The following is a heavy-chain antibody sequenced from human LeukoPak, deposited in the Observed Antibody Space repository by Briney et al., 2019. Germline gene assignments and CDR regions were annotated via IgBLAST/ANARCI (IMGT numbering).Heavy chain of an antibody. J-gene: IGHJ5*02. Sequence: SGGSLRLSCEASGFTFSSYEMNWVRQAPGKGLEWVSYISSSGSTIYYADSVKGRFTISRDNAKNSLYLQMNSLRAEDTAVYYCARVPNGGQWLGAAAWGQGTLVTVSS. D-gene: IGHD6-19*01. CDR1: GFTFSSYE. CDR2: ISSSGSTI. CDR3: ARVPNGGQWLGAAA. V-gene: IGHV3-48*03.